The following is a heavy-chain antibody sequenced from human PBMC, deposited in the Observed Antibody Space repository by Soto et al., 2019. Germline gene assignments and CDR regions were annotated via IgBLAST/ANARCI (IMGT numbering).Heavy chain of an antibody. Sequence: SENLSLTCTVSGVSISSSYWSWIRQPPGKGLEWIGYIYNSGIKYNPSLKSRVTISVDTPKNQFSLKLNSVTAADTAVYYCAREGSGSYFNWFDPWGQGTLVTVSS. V-gene: IGHV4-59*01. CDR3: AREGSGSYFNWFDP. CDR1: GVSISSSY. J-gene: IGHJ5*02. D-gene: IGHD1-26*01. CDR2: IYNSGI.